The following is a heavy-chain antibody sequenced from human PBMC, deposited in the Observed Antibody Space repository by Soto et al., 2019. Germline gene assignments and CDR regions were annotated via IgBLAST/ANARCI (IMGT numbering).Heavy chain of an antibody. J-gene: IGHJ6*02. CDR1: GGSINTEYYH. V-gene: IGHV4-30-4*01. CDR2: IHYSGSV. Sequence: SETLSLTCTVSGGSINTEYYHRTWIRQAPGKGLEWIGYIHYSGSVHYNPSLQSRLTMSVDTSKNLFSLKLSSVTAADTAVYFCAREDDGGDRDYYGLDVWGQGTTVTVSS. CDR3: AREDDGGDRDYYGLDV. D-gene: IGHD2-21*02.